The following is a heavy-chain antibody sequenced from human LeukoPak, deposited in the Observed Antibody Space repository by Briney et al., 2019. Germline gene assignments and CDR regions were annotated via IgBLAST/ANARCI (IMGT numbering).Heavy chain of an antibody. D-gene: IGHD3-22*01. CDR2: ISDSGDRT. J-gene: IGHJ4*02. CDR3: AKGLGTSGYHDY. Sequence: GGSLRLSCAASGFPFSNYAMTGVRQAPGKGLERVSGISDSGDRTYYADSVKGLFTISRDNSKNMLYLQMNSLRVEDTALYYCAKGLGTSGYHDYWGQGTLVTVSS. CDR1: GFPFSNYA. V-gene: IGHV3-23*01.